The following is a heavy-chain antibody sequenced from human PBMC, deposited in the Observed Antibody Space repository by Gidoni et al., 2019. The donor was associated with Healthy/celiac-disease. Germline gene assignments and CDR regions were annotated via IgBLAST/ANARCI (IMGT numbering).Heavy chain of an antibody. CDR3: ARETSNSRSAFDI. J-gene: IGHJ3*02. CDR1: GFTFSTYS. V-gene: IGHV3-48*02. D-gene: IGHD6-13*01. Sequence: EVQLVESGGGLVQPGGSLRLSCAASGFTFSTYSMNWVRQAPGKGLEWVSYISGSRSTIYYADSLKGRFTISRDNAKNSLYLQMNSLRDEDTAVYYCARETSNSRSAFDIWGQGTVVTVSS. CDR2: ISGSRSTI.